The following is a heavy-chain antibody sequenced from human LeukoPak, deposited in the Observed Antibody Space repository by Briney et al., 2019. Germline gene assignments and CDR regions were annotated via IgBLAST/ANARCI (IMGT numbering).Heavy chain of an antibody. V-gene: IGHV3-48*03. CDR3: AGVALYSSGWYERAFDI. D-gene: IGHD6-19*01. J-gene: IGHJ3*02. Sequence: GGSLRLSCAASGFTYSSYEMNWVRQAPGRGLEWVSYISSSGSTIYYADSVKDRFTISRENAKNSLYLQMNSLRAEDTAVYYCAGVALYSSGWYERAFDIWGQGTMVTVSS. CDR2: ISSSGSTI. CDR1: GFTYSSYE.